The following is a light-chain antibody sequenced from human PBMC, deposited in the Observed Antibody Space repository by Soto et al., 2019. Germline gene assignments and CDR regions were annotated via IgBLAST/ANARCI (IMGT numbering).Light chain of an antibody. V-gene: IGKV3-11*01. CDR3: QQRGSWPVT. CDR2: DAS. CDR1: QSVSSY. J-gene: IGKJ1*01. Sequence: EIVLTQSPATLPLSPGERATLSCRASQSVSSYFAWYQQKPGQAPRLLIYDASNRATGIPARFSGSGSGTNFTLTISSLEPDDFAVYYCQQRGSWPVTFGQGTKVDIK.